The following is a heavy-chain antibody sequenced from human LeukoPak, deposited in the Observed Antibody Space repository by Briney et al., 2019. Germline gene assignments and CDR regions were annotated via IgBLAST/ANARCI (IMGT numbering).Heavy chain of an antibody. J-gene: IGHJ6*03. V-gene: IGHV4-39*07. D-gene: IGHD3-3*01. Sequence: SETLSLTCTVSGGSISSSSYYWGWIRQPPGKGLEWIGSIYYSGSTYYNPSLKSRVTISVDTSKNQFSLKLSSVTAADTAVYYCARVDHQYYDFWSGYYYYYYMDVWGKGPRSPSP. CDR2: IYYSGST. CDR3: ARVDHQYYDFWSGYYYYYYMDV. CDR1: GGSISSSSYY.